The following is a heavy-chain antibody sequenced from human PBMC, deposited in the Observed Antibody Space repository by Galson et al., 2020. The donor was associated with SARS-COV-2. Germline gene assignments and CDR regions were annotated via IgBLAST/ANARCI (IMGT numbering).Heavy chain of an antibody. J-gene: IGHJ2*01. CDR1: GYTLTSYD. V-gene: IGHV1-8*01. Sequence: ASVKVSCKASGYTLTSYDINWVRQATGQGLEWMGWMNPNSGNTGYAQKFQGRVTMTRNTSISTAYMELSSLRSEDTAVYYCAGSWAAAGRFWRYFDLWGRGTLVTVSS. D-gene: IGHD6-13*01. CDR2: MNPNSGNT. CDR3: AGSWAAAGRFWRYFDL.